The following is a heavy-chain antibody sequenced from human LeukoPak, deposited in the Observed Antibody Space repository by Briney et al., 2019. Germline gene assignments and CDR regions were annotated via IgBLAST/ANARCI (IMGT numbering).Heavy chain of an antibody. CDR3: ASLLNIAGYSGYDSDY. Sequence: PETLSLTCAVYGGSFSGYYWSWIRQPPGKGLEWIGEINHSGSTNYNPSLKSRVTISVDTSKSQISLKLNSLTAADTAVYYCASLLNIAGYSGYDSDYWGHGTLVTVSS. CDR2: INHSGST. D-gene: IGHD5-12*01. J-gene: IGHJ4*01. V-gene: IGHV4-34*01. CDR1: GGSFSGYY.